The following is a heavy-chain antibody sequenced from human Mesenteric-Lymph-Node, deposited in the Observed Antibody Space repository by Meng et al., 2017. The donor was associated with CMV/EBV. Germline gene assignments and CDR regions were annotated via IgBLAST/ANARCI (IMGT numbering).Heavy chain of an antibody. J-gene: IGHJ4*02. D-gene: IGHD2-2*01. Sequence: GGSLRLSCEASGFTFKNNAMSWVRQAPGKGLEWVSGISGSGGYTYYSDSVKGRFTISRDNSKNTLYLQMNSLRAEDTAVYYCAKIPWRQCSTSNCEGYFDFWGQGTLVTVSS. CDR2: ISGSGGYT. V-gene: IGHV3-23*01. CDR1: GFTFKNNA. CDR3: AKIPWRQCSTSNCEGYFDF.